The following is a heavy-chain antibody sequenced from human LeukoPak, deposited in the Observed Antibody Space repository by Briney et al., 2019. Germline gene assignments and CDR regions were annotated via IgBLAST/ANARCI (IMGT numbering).Heavy chain of an antibody. V-gene: IGHV3-30*18. J-gene: IGHJ3*02. CDR1: GFTFSSYG. Sequence: GRSLRLSCAASGFTFSSYGMHWVRQAPGKGLEWVAVISYDGSNKYYADSVKGRFTISRDNSKNTLYLQMNSLRAEDTAVYYCAKEGYCSSTSCYGAFDIWGQGTMVTVSS. CDR2: ISYDGSNK. CDR3: AKEGYCSSTSCYGAFDI. D-gene: IGHD2-2*01.